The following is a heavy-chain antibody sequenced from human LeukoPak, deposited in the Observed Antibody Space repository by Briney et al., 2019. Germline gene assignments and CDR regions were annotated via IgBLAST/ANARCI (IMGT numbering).Heavy chain of an antibody. CDR1: GGSISSSSYY. Sequence: SETLSLTCTVSGGSISSSSYYWGWIRQPPGKGLEWIGSIYYSGSTYYNPSPKSRVTISVDTSKNQFSLKLSSVAAADTAVYYCARHTGITMVRGVIMTIDYWGQGTLVTVSS. D-gene: IGHD3-10*01. CDR3: ARHTGITMVRGVIMTIDY. V-gene: IGHV4-39*01. J-gene: IGHJ4*02. CDR2: IYYSGST.